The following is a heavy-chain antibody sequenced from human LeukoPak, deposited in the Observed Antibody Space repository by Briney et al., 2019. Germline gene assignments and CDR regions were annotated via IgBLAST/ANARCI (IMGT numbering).Heavy chain of an antibody. CDR1: GCTFTSYY. D-gene: IGHD5-24*01. CDR3: ARGVEMATNGGAFDI. CDR2: INPSGGST. Sequence: ASVKVSCKASGCTFTSYYMHWVRQAPGQGLEWMGIINPSGGSTSYAQKFQGRVTMTRDTSTSTVYMELSSLRSEDTAVYYCARGVEMATNGGAFDIWGQGTMVTVSS. J-gene: IGHJ3*02. V-gene: IGHV1-46*01.